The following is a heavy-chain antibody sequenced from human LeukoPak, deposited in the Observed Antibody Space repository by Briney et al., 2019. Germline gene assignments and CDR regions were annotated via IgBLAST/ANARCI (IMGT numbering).Heavy chain of an antibody. Sequence: ASVTVSCKASGYTFTSYDISWVRQAPGQGLEWMGWISAYNGNTNYAQKLQGRVTMTTDTSTSTAYMELKSLRSDDTAVYYCAVAATTDAFDIWGQGTMVTVSS. CDR1: GYTFTSYD. J-gene: IGHJ3*02. CDR3: AVAATTDAFDI. D-gene: IGHD2-15*01. CDR2: ISAYNGNT. V-gene: IGHV1-18*01.